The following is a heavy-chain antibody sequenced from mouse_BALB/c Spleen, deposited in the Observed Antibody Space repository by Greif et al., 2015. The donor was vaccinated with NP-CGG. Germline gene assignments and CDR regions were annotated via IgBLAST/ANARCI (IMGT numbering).Heavy chain of an antibody. Sequence: VQLQQSGPELVKPGASVKISCKASGYSFTGYFMNWVMQSHGKSLEWIGRINPYNGDTFYNQKFKGKATLTVDKSSSTAHMELRSLASEDSAVYYCARWDYRDYYAMDYWGQGTSVTVSS. CDR2: INPYNGDT. V-gene: IGHV1-20*02. J-gene: IGHJ4*01. D-gene: IGHD2-13*01. CDR1: GYSFTGYF. CDR3: ARWDYRDYYAMDY.